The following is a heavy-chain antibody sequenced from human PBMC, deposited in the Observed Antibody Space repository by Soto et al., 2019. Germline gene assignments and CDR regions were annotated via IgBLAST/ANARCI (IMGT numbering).Heavy chain of an antibody. J-gene: IGHJ4*02. CDR1: GYAFRDHG. Sequence: QVRRVLPGDELKKPGASMKVSCKASGYAFRDHGISWVRQAPGQGLEWIGWISAYNGNTNYAQKFQGIVTVTTDASTATAYMEVRSLTSDDTAVYYCARDHRYSSSFFDSWSQGTLITVSS. D-gene: IGHD6-6*01. CDR2: ISAYNGNT. CDR3: ARDHRYSSSFFDS. V-gene: IGHV1-18*04.